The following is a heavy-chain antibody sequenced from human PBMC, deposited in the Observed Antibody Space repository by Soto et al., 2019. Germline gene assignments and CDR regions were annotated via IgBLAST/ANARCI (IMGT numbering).Heavy chain of an antibody. Sequence: GESLKISCQASGYIFHNYWIGWVRQMPGKGLEWLGIIYPGDSNIRYNPSFQGQVTISADKSLSTTYLHWSSLKASDTAMYYCARQRYFDYWGQGTLVTISS. J-gene: IGHJ4*02. CDR1: GYIFHNYW. V-gene: IGHV5-51*01. CDR2: IYPGDSNI. CDR3: ARQRYFDY.